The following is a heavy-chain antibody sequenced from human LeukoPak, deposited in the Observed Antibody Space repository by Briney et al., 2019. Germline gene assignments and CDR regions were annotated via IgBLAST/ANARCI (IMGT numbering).Heavy chain of an antibody. CDR3: ARGLVLTYYYFES. CDR1: GFTVSSNY. Sequence: TGGSLRLFCAASGFTVSSNYMTWVRQAPGKGLEWVSVILGGGGTYYADSVKGRFTISRDNSKNTLYLQMNSLRAEDTAVYYCARGLVLTYYYFESWGQGTLVTVSS. CDR2: ILGGGGT. J-gene: IGHJ4*02. D-gene: IGHD2-8*02. V-gene: IGHV3-66*01.